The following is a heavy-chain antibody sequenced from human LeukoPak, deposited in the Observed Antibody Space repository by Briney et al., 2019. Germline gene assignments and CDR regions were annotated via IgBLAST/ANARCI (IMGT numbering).Heavy chain of an antibody. CDR3: ARDAMEIVVVPAAIKDYYYYYYMDV. V-gene: IGHV1-18*01. Sequence: ASVKVSCKASGYTFTSYGISWVRQAPGQGLEWMGWISAYNGNTNYAQKLQGRVTMTTDTSTSTAYMELRSLRSDDTAVYYCARDAMEIVVVPAAIKDYYYYYYMDVWGKGTTVTVSS. CDR2: ISAYNGNT. D-gene: IGHD2-2*03. CDR1: GYTFTSYG. J-gene: IGHJ6*03.